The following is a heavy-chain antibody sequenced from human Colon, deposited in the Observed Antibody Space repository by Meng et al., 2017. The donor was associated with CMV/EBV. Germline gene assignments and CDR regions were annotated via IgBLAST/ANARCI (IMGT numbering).Heavy chain of an antibody. CDR2: IKTKTDGGTT. V-gene: IGHV3-15*01. Sequence: SWSASAVSFVHTSVSWVRHAAGGGLEWVGRIKTKTDGGTTDYAAPVKGRFTVSRDDSKNTIYLQMNSLRTEDTAVYYCATGDGDFITWGQGTLVTVSS. CDR1: AVSFVHTS. J-gene: IGHJ4*02. CDR3: ATGDGDFIT. D-gene: IGHD3-16*01.